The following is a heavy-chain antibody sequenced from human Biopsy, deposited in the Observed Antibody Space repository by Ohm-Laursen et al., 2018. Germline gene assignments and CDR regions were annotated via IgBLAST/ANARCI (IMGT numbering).Heavy chain of an antibody. CDR3: ATPFQYYDSWGGYPPFDH. D-gene: IGHD3-3*01. V-gene: IGHV1-69*10. CDR1: GGTFSNYA. Sequence: EASVKVSCKASGGTFSNYAISWVRQAPGEGLEWMRGIIAVSGLVNYAPKFQGRVSITADKSTTTAYMELSNLKSEDTAVYYCATPFQYYDSWGGYPPFDHWGQGTLVTVSS. CDR2: IIAVSGLV. J-gene: IGHJ4*02.